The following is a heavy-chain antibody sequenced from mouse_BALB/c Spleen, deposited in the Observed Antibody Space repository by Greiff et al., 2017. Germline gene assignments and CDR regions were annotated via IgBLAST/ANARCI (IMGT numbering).Heavy chain of an antibody. Sequence: EVQGVESGGGLVKPGGSLKLSCAASGFTFSSYTMSWVRQTPEKRLEWVATISSGGSYTYYPDSVKGRFTISRDNAKNTLYLQMSILKSEDTAMYYCTRELEEDYWGQGTTLTVSS. CDR3: TRELEEDY. CDR1: GFTFSSYT. J-gene: IGHJ2*01. V-gene: IGHV5-6-4*01. CDR2: ISSGGSYT.